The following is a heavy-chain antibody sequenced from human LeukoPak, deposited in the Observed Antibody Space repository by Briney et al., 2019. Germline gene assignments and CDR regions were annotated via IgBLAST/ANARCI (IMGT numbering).Heavy chain of an antibody. CDR1: GYTFISNA. J-gene: IGHJ4*02. CDR3: ARAGDTAMVDFNY. D-gene: IGHD5-18*01. Sequence: GASVKVSCKASGYTFISNALHWVRQAPGQRLEWMGWISTGNGNTRYSQDFQGRVTITRDKSTSTAYMELSSLRSEDTAVYYCARAGDTAMVDFNYWGQGTLVTVSS. V-gene: IGHV1-3*03. CDR2: ISTGNGNT.